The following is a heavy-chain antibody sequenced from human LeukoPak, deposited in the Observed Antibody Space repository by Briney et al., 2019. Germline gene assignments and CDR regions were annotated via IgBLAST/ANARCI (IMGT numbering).Heavy chain of an antibody. CDR2: ISGRGGST. V-gene: IGHV3-23*01. CDR3: AKGELSSRFYYYMEV. J-gene: IGHJ6*03. Sequence: PGGSLRLSCAASGSTFINFGMSWVRQAPGKGLEWLSSISGRGGSTYYADSVKGRFTISRDNSRNTLYLQVNSLRAEDTAVYYCAKGELSSRFYYYMEVWGRGTTVTISS. CDR1: GSTFINFG. D-gene: IGHD3-3*01.